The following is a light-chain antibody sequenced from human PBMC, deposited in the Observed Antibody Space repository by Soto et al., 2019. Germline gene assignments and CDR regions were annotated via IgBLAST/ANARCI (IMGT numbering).Light chain of an antibody. CDR3: LQHNRYPRT. CDR1: QAITND. J-gene: IGKJ1*01. CDR2: AAS. Sequence: DIQMTQSPSSLSASVGDRVTITCRASQAITNDLSWYQQKPGEPPKRLIYAASTLHSGVPSRFSGSGSGTEFTITISSLQPEEFASYFCLQHNRYPRTFGQGTKVEI. V-gene: IGKV1-17*01.